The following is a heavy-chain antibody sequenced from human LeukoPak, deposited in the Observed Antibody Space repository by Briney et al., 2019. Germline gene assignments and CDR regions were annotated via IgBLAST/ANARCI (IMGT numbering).Heavy chain of an antibody. CDR1: GFPFTTVD. D-gene: IGHD4-23*01. J-gene: IGHJ4*02. CDR2: ISGSGGST. V-gene: IGHV3-23*01. Sequence: GGSLRLSCAASGFPFTTVDMSWVRQAPGKGLEWVSAISGSGGSTYYADSVKGRFTISRDNSKNTLYLQMNSLRAEDTAVYYCAKDETTVVTPGFDYWGQGTLVTVSS. CDR3: AKDETTVVTPGFDY.